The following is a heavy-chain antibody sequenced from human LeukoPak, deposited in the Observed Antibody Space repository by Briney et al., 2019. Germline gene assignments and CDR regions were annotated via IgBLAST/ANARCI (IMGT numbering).Heavy chain of an antibody. V-gene: IGHV3-30*18. Sequence: PGGSLRLSCAASGFTFSSYGMHWVRQAPGKGLEWVAVISYDGSNKYYADSVKGRFTISRDNSKNTLYLQMNSLRAEDTAVYYCAKASPASTYYYYYMDVWGKGTTVTVSS. CDR1: GFTFSSYG. CDR2: ISYDGSNK. J-gene: IGHJ6*03. CDR3: AKASPASTYYYYYMDV. D-gene: IGHD5/OR15-5a*01.